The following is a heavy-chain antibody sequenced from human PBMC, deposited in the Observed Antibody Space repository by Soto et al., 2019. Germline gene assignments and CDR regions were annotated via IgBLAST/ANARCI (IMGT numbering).Heavy chain of an antibody. J-gene: IGHJ5*02. CDR2: INHSGST. CDR1: GGSFSGYY. D-gene: IGHD6-13*01. Sequence: SETLSLTCAVYGGSFSGYYWSWIRQPPGKGLEWIGEINHSGSTNYNPSLKSRVTISVDTSKNQFSLKLSSVTAADTAVYYCAREVAAAAGTGWFDPWGQGTLVTVSS. CDR3: AREVAAAAGTGWFDP. V-gene: IGHV4-34*01.